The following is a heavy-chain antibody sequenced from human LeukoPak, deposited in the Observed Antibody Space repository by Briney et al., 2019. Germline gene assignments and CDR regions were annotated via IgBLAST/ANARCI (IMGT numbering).Heavy chain of an antibody. CDR1: GGSISSSSYY. V-gene: IGHV4-39*07. D-gene: IGHD3-3*01. J-gene: IGHJ5*02. CDR2: IYYSGST. CDR3: AREGDFWSGYPAYNWFDP. Sequence: PSETLSLTCSVSGGSISSSSYYWGWIRQPPGKGLEWIGSIYYSGSTYYNPSLKSRVTISVDTSKNQFSLKLSSVTAADTAVYYCAREGDFWSGYPAYNWFDPWGQGTLVTVSS.